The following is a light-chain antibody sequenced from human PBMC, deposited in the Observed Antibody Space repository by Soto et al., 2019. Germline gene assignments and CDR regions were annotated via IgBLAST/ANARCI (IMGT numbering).Light chain of an antibody. Sequence: DIQMTQSPSTLSASVGDRVTITCRASQSVDTCLSWYQQKPGKAPHLLIFKASSLETGVPSRFRGSRSVTEITLTNSSLQPNDFATYYCQQFYRYPLTFGQGTKLEIK. CDR2: KAS. CDR3: QQFYRYPLT. J-gene: IGKJ1*01. V-gene: IGKV1-5*03. CDR1: QSVDTC.